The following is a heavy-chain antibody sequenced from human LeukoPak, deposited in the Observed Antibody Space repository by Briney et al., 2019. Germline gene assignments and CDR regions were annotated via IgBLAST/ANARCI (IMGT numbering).Heavy chain of an antibody. CDR1: GGSISSYY. D-gene: IGHD3-10*01. V-gene: IGHV4-4*07. J-gene: IGHJ6*03. CDR3: ARDQWWFGELLSIYMDV. Sequence: PSETLSLTCTVSGGSISSYYWSWIRQPAGKGLEWIGRIYTSGSTNYNPSLKSRVTMSVDTSKNQFSLKLSSVTAADTAVYYCARDQWWFGELLSIYMDVWGKGTTVTVSS. CDR2: IYTSGST.